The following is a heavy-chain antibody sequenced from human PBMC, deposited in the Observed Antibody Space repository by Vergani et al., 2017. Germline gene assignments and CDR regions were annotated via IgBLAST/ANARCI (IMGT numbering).Heavy chain of an antibody. V-gene: IGHV1-69*01. J-gene: IGHJ6*03. CDR3: ARSSSGGQLGHNYYYYYMDV. CDR2: IIPIFGTA. CDR1: GGTFSSYA. Sequence: QVQLVQSGAEVKKPGSSVKVSCKASGGTFSSYAISWVRQAPGQGLEWMGGIIPIFGTANYAQKFQGRVTITADESTSTAYMELSSLRSEDTAVYYCARSSSGGQLGHNYYYYYMDVWGKGTTVTVSS. D-gene: IGHD6-6*01.